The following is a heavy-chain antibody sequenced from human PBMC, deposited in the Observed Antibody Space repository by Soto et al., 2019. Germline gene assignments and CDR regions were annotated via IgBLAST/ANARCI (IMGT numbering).Heavy chain of an antibody. J-gene: IGHJ4*02. Sequence: GGSLRLSCAASGFTFSSYSMNWVRQAPGKGLEWVSSISSSSSYIYYADSVKGRFTISRDNAKNSLYLQMNSLRAEDTAVYYCARSPGGYDILTGYQDYWGQGTLVTVSS. D-gene: IGHD3-9*01. CDR1: GFTFSSYS. CDR3: ARSPGGYDILTGYQDY. CDR2: ISSSSSYI. V-gene: IGHV3-21*01.